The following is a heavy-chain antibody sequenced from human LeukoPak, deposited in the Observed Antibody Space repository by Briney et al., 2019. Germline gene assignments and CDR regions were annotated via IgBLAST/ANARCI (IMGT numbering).Heavy chain of an antibody. D-gene: IGHD6-13*01. CDR2: INPNSGGT. V-gene: IGHV1-2*02. J-gene: IGHJ4*02. CDR1: GYTFTGYF. Sequence: ASVKVSCKASGYTFTGYFLHCVRQAPGQGLEWMGWINPNSGGTNYAQKFQGRVTMTRDPSISTAYMELSRLRSDDTAVYYCARDRIAAADLVDYWGQGTLVTVSS. CDR3: ARDRIAAADLVDY.